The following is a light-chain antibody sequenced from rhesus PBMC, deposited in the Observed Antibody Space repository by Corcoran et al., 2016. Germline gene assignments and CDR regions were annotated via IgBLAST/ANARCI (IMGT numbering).Light chain of an antibody. V-gene: IGKV1-22*01. CDR3: QQYNSRPLT. CDR1: QGISSW. Sequence: DIQMTQSPSSLSASVGDTVTITCRASQGISSWLAWYQQKPGKAPKLLIYKASSLQSGVPSRFSGSGSGTDFTLTSNSLQSEDFATYYCQQYNSRPLTFGGGTKVELK. CDR2: KAS. J-gene: IGKJ4*01.